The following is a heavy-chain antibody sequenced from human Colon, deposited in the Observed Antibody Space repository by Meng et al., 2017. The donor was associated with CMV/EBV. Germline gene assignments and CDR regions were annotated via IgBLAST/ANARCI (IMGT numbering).Heavy chain of an antibody. CDR2: IYYSGST. D-gene: IGHD3-22*01. V-gene: IGHV4-30-4*01. J-gene: IGHJ4*02. CDR3: ARTPGHHDSSGFYYYFDY. CDR1: ISSGDYY. Sequence: ISSGDYYWSWIRQSPEKGLEWIGYIYYSGSTYFNPSLDSRLAISVDTSKSQFSLQLSSVTAADTAVYYCARTPGHHDSSGFYYYFDYWGPGTLVTVSS.